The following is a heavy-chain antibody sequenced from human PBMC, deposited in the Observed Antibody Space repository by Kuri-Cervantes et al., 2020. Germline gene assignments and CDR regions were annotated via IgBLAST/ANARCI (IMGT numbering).Heavy chain of an antibody. CDR2: INPSGGST. J-gene: IGHJ3*02. Sequence: ASVKVSCKAYGYTFTSYDINWVRQATGQGLEWMGIINPSGGSTSYAQKFQGRVTMTRDTSTITAYMELSSLSSEDTAVYYCARSIDCGGDCYSEAFDIWSQGTMVTVSS. V-gene: IGHV1-46*01. D-gene: IGHD2-21*02. CDR1: GYTFTSYD. CDR3: ARSIDCGGDCYSEAFDI.